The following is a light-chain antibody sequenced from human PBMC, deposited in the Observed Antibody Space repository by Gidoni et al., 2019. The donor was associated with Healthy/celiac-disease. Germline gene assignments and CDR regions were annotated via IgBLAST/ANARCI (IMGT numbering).Light chain of an antibody. CDR1: QSISSY. CDR3: QQSYSTLQLT. CDR2: AAS. Sequence: DIQLTQSPSSLSASVGDRVTLTCRASQSISSYLNWYQQKPGKAPKLLIYAASSLQSGVPSRFSGSGSGTEFTLTISSLQPEDFATYYCQQSYSTLQLTFGGGTKVEIK. J-gene: IGKJ4*01. V-gene: IGKV1-39*01.